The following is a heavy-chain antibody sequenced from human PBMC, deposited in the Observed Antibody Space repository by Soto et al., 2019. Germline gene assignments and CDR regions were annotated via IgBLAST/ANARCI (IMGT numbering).Heavy chain of an antibody. CDR3: ARQERYYYSYMAF. V-gene: IGHV4-59*08. J-gene: IGHJ6*03. CDR1: GGSISSYY. Sequence: SETLSLTCTVSGGSISSYYWSWIRQPPGKGLEWIGYIYYSGSTNYNPSLKSRVTISVDTSKNQFSLKLSSVTAADTAVYYCARQERYYYSYMAFRGKGNTGTGSS. D-gene: IGHD1-1*01. CDR2: IYYSGST.